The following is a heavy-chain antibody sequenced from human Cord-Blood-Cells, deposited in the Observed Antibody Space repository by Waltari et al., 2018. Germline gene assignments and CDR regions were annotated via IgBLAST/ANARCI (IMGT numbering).Heavy chain of an antibody. Sequence: QVQLVQSGAEVKKPGASVKVSCKVSGYTLTELSMPWVRQAPGKGLEWMGGFGAEDGETIHAQKFQGRVTRTEDTSTDTAYMGLSSLRSEDTAVYYWATVWAITMVQGALDAFDIWGQGTMVTVSS. CDR3: ATVWAITMVQGALDAFDI. CDR1: GYTLTELS. CDR2: FGAEDGET. D-gene: IGHD3-10*01. V-gene: IGHV1-24*01. J-gene: IGHJ3*02.